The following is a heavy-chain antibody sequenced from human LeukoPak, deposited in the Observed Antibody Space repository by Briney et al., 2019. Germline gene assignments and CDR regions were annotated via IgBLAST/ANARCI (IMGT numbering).Heavy chain of an antibody. Sequence: SETLSLTCTVSGGSISSYYVTWIRQPAGKGLEWIGRMYTSGTTNYNPSLRSRVTMSIDTSKNQFSLRLSSVTAADTAVYYCAGENYYDSSGYSGGLDVWGQGTTVIVSS. J-gene: IGHJ6*02. CDR3: AGENYYDSSGYSGGLDV. D-gene: IGHD3-22*01. CDR2: MYTSGTT. CDR1: GGSISSYY. V-gene: IGHV4-4*07.